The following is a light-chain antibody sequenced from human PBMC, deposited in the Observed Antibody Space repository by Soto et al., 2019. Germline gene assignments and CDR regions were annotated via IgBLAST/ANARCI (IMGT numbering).Light chain of an antibody. CDR2: GAS. CDR3: QQYGSSGT. CDR1: QSVSTSQ. Sequence: TQSPSTLSLSAGERATLSCRASQSVSTSQLAWYQQKPGQAARLLFFGASSRAAGTPDRCSGSGSRTDFTLTISRLEPEDFAVYYCQQYGSSGTFGQGTNVDI. J-gene: IGKJ1*01. V-gene: IGKV3-20*01.